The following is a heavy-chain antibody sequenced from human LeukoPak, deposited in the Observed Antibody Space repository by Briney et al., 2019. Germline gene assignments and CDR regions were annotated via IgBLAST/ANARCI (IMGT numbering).Heavy chain of an antibody. Sequence: GGSLRLSCTASGFTFSSYSMNWVRQAPGKGLEWVSSISSSSSYIYYADSVKGRFTISRDNAKNSLYLQMNSLRAEDTAVYYCAREYLITGAFDIWGQGTMVTVSS. CDR2: ISSSSSYI. J-gene: IGHJ3*02. CDR3: AREYLITGAFDI. CDR1: GFTFSSYS. V-gene: IGHV3-21*01. D-gene: IGHD1-20*01.